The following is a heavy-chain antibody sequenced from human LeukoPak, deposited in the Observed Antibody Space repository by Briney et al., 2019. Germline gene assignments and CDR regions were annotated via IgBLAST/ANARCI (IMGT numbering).Heavy chain of an antibody. D-gene: IGHD6-19*01. CDR3: AKDGDSSSGHCDY. V-gene: IGHV1-69*04. J-gene: IGHJ4*02. CDR1: GITFSSYA. Sequence: SSVKFSCKTSGITFSSYAMSWVRQAPGQGLEWMGRIIPMLGLTDYAQKFQGRVTITADTSTRTVYMELTSLTSEDTAVYYCAKDGDSSSGHCDYWGQGTLVTVSS. CDR2: IIPMLGLT.